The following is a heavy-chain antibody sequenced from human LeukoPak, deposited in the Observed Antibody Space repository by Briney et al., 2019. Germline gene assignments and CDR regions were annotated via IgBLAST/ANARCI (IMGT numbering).Heavy chain of an antibody. Sequence: PGGSLRLSCAASGFTFSNYAVGWVSQAPGKALEWVSTFTGSGGSTYYADSVKGRFTISRDNSKNTLYLQMNSLRAEDTAVYYCAKGSRSGGSYYFDYWGQGTLVTVSS. V-gene: IGHV3-23*01. CDR2: FTGSGGST. CDR1: GFTFSNYA. D-gene: IGHD2-15*01. CDR3: AKGSRSGGSYYFDY. J-gene: IGHJ4*02.